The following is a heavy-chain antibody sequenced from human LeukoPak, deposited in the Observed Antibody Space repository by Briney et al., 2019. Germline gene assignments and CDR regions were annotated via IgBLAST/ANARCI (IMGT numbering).Heavy chain of an antibody. D-gene: IGHD2-2*01. CDR2: INQDGSIR. CDR1: GFMFSSYW. Sequence: GGSLRLSCAASGFMFSSYWMTWVRQAPGKGLEWVANINQDGSIRYYVGSVQGRFTISRDNAKNSLYLQMYSLRAEDTAVYYCARTNAWHPGDYSGQGTLVTVSS. V-gene: IGHV3-7*01. J-gene: IGHJ4*02. CDR3: ARTNAWHPGDY.